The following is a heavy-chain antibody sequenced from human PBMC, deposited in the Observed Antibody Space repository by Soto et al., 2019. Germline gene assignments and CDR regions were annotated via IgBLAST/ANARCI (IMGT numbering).Heavy chain of an antibody. CDR1: GYTFTSYA. D-gene: IGHD1-26*01. Sequence: ASVKVSCKASGYTFTSYAMHWVRQAPGQRLEWMGWINAGNGNTKYSQKFQGRVTITADEYTSTAYMELSSLRSEDTAVYYCARDGGRHSGGIDYWGQGTLVTVSS. CDR3: ARDGGRHSGGIDY. V-gene: IGHV1-3*01. CDR2: INAGNGNT. J-gene: IGHJ4*02.